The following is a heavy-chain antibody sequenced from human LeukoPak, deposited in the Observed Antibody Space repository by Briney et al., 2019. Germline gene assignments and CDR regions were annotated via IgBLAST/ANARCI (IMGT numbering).Heavy chain of an antibody. D-gene: IGHD3-10*01. V-gene: IGHV4-4*02. J-gene: IGHJ4*02. Sequence: SGTLSLTCAVSGGSISSSNWWSWVRQPPGKGLEWIGEIYHSGSTNYNPSLKSRVTISVDTSKNQFSLKVNSVTAADTAVYYCARSRVRGALADFWGQGTLVTVSS. CDR3: ARSRVRGALADF. CDR1: GGSISSSNW. CDR2: IYHSGST.